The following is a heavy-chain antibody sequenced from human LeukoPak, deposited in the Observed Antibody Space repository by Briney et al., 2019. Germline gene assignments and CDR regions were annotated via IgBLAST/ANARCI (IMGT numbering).Heavy chain of an antibody. V-gene: IGHV4-34*01. CDR3: ARVGLDWGSIDY. CDR1: GGSISSYY. Sequence: NASETLSLTCTVSGGSISSYYWSWIRQPPGKGLEWIGEINHRGSTTYNPSLKSRVTISVDTSKNQFSLKLSSVTAADTAVYYCARVGLDWGSIDYWGQGTLVTVSS. J-gene: IGHJ4*02. CDR2: INHRGST. D-gene: IGHD3/OR15-3a*01.